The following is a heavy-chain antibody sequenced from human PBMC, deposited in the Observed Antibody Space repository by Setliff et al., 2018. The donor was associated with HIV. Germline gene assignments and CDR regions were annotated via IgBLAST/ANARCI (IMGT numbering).Heavy chain of an antibody. CDR2: ISAHNGHT. D-gene: IGHD2-2*01. V-gene: IGHV1-18*01. J-gene: IGHJ3*02. Sequence: ASVKVSCKASSYSFTSYGFTWVRQAPGQGLEWMGWISAHNGHTDYAQKFQDRVTMSTDTSTTTAFMELRSLISDDTAVYYCARGAPADAYAFDIWGQGTLVTVSS. CDR3: ARGAPADAYAFDI. CDR1: SYSFTSYG.